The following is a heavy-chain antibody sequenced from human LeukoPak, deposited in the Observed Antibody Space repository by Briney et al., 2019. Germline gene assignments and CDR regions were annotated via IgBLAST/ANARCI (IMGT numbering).Heavy chain of an antibody. V-gene: IGHV4-34*01. J-gene: IGHJ4*02. CDR3: ARVGYCSSTSCYPLDY. CDR1: GGSFSGYY. Sequence: SETLSLTCAVYGGSFSGYYWTWIRQPPGKGLEWIGEINHSGNTNYNRYLKSRVAISVDTSKNQFSLKLSSVTAADTAVYYCARVGYCSSTSCYPLDYWGQGTLVTVSS. D-gene: IGHD2-2*01. CDR2: INHSGNT.